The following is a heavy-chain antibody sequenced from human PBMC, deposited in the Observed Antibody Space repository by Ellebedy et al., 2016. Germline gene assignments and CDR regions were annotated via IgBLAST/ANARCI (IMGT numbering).Heavy chain of an antibody. D-gene: IGHD3-3*01. Sequence: GGSLRLXXAASGFTFSSYSMNWVRQAPGKGLEWVSSISSSSSYIYYADSVKGRFTISRDNAKNSLYLQMNSLRAEDTAVYYCVYDFWSGYYFNADVWGKGTTVTVSS. CDR3: VYDFWSGYYFNADV. CDR2: ISSSSSYI. CDR1: GFTFSSYS. J-gene: IGHJ6*04. V-gene: IGHV3-21*01.